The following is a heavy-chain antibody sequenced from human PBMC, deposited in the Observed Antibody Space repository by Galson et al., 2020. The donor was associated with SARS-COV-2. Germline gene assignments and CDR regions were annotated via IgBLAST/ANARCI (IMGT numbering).Heavy chain of an antibody. Sequence: GGSLRLSCAASGFTLRNCAMNWVRQPPGKGREWVSSLTDTGACPTYADSVSGRLVISTDNTINTLYLQMHNVRAEDTATYYWAKEFRAKVGGTLPGGPKDFYDYALDVWGQGTTVTVAS. CDR2: LTDTGACP. CDR3: AKEFRAKVGGTLPGGPKDFYDYALDV. CDR1: GFTLRNCA. V-gene: IGHV3-23*01. D-gene: IGHD1-26*01. J-gene: IGHJ6*02.